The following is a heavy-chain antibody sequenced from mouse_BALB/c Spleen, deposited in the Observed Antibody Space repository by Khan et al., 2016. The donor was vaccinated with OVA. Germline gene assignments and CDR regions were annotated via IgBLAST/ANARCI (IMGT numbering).Heavy chain of an antibody. CDR3: ARSNYYGNGLYAMDY. J-gene: IGHJ4*01. D-gene: IGHD1-1*01. CDR1: AYTSTSSG. V-gene: IGHV1S41*01. CDR2: IGPGRGNP. Sequence: DLVKPGASWRLSCKASAYTSTSSGINWIKQRLGQGLEGLGHIGPGRGNPYYKEIFKAKATLTVDTSSSTVYIQLSSLSSEDSAVYFCARSNYYGNGLYAMDYWGQGTSVTVSS.